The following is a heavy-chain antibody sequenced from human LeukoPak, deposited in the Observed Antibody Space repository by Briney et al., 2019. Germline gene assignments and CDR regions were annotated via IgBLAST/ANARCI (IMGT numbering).Heavy chain of an antibody. CDR1: GFTFRRYA. J-gene: IGHJ4*02. CDR3: ARERFYGDYFDY. V-gene: IGHV3-30-3*01. Sequence: GGSLRLSCAASGFTFRRYAMNWVRQAPAKGLEWVAVISYEGSNKYYADSVKGRFTISRDNSKNTVYLQMNSLRAEDTAVYYCARERFYGDYFDYWGQGTLVTVSS. D-gene: IGHD4-17*01. CDR2: ISYEGSNK.